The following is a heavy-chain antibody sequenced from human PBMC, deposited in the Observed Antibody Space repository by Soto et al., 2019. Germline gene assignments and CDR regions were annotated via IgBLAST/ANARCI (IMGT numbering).Heavy chain of an antibody. D-gene: IGHD6-19*01. CDR1: GGTFSSYA. J-gene: IGHJ6*02. CDR2: IIPIFGTA. Sequence: SVKVSCKASGGTFSSYAISWVRQAPGQGLEWMGGIIPIFGTANYAQKFQGRVTITADESTSTAYMELSSLRSEDTAVYYCARRAIGRIAVARPVGMDVWGQGTTVTDSS. V-gene: IGHV1-69*13. CDR3: ARRAIGRIAVARPVGMDV.